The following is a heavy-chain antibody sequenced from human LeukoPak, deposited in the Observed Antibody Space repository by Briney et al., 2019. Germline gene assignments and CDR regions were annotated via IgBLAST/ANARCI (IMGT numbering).Heavy chain of an antibody. CDR2: ISVYNVNT. CDR1: GYTFTSYG. J-gene: IGHJ4*02. V-gene: IGHV1-18*01. CDR3: ARDYSGYDGFDY. Sequence: ASVKVSCKASGYTFTSYGISWVRQAPGQGLEWMGWISVYNVNTNYAQKLQGRVTMTTDTSTSTVHMDLRSLRSDDTAVYYCARDYSGYDGFDYWGQGTLVTVSS. D-gene: IGHD5-12*01.